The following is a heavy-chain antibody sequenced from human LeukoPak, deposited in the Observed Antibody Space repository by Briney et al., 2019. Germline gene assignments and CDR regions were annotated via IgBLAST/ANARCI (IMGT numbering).Heavy chain of an antibody. D-gene: IGHD3-22*01. J-gene: IGHJ4*02. CDR3: ARVDYDSSGYNFDY. Sequence: ASETLSLTCTVSGGSISSYYWSWIRQPPGKGLEWIGYIYYSGSTNYNPSLKSRVTISVDTSKNQFSLKLSSVTAADTAVYYCARVDYDSSGYNFDYWGQGTLVTVSS. CDR2: IYYSGST. CDR1: GGSISSYY. V-gene: IGHV4-59*01.